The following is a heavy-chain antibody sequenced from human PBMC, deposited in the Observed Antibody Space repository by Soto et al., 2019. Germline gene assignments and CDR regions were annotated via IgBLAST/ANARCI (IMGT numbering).Heavy chain of an antibody. J-gene: IGHJ5*02. D-gene: IGHD3-9*01. CDR2: IHYSGST. Sequence: TSETLSLTCSVSGASISIGTDYWGWIRQPPGKGLEWIGNIHYSGSTYYNPSPKSRVTISEDTSKNQFSLKLNSVTAADTAVYYCARLYDMLTGYYWFDPWGQGALVTVSS. CDR3: ARLYDMLTGYYWFDP. V-gene: IGHV4-39*07. CDR1: GASISIGTDY.